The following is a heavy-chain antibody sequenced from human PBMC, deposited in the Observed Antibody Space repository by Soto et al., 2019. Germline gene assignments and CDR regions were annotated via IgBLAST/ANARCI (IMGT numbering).Heavy chain of an antibody. CDR1: GGFVSSGSYY. J-gene: IGHJ3*02. Sequence: QVQLQQWGAGLLKPSETLSLTCAVYGGFVSSGSYYWSWIRQPPGKGLEWIGEMSHSGGTHFNPSLKSRVTISVDTSKNQFSLKMSSVTAADTALYYCGRGGPGTATTVVDAFDIWGPGTMVTVSS. CDR3: GRGGPGTATTVVDAFDI. D-gene: IGHD1-1*01. V-gene: IGHV4-34*01. CDR2: MSHSGGT.